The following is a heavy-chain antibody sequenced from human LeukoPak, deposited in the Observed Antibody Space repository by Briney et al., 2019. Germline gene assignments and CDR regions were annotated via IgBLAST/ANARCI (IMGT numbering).Heavy chain of an antibody. V-gene: IGHV4-39*01. CDR1: SSYS. CDR3: ARHGSSWKTFDY. CDR2: IYYSGRT. Sequence: SSYSWGWIRQPPGKGLEWIGSIYYSGRTYYNPSLKSQVTISVDTSKNQFSLKLSSVTAADTAVYYCARHGSSWKTFDYWGQGTLVTVSS. J-gene: IGHJ4*02. D-gene: IGHD6-13*01.